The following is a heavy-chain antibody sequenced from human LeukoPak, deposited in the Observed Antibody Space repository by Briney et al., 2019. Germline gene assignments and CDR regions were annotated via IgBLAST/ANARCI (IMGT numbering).Heavy chain of an antibody. D-gene: IGHD2-15*01. CDR1: GGSISSYY. Sequence: PSETLSLTCTVSGGSISSYYWSWIRQPPGEGLEWIGYIYYSGSTNYNPSLKSRVTISVDTSKNQFSLKLSSVTAADTAVYYCARQVEGNDDWFDPWGQGTLVTVSS. J-gene: IGHJ5*02. CDR2: IYYSGST. V-gene: IGHV4-59*08. CDR3: ARQVEGNDDWFDP.